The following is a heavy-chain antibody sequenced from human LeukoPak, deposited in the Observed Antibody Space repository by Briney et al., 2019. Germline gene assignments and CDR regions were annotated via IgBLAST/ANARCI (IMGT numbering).Heavy chain of an antibody. V-gene: IGHV5-51*01. CDR1: GYSFTSYW. J-gene: IGHJ3*02. CDR3: AIPNWYDGGHDAFDI. D-gene: IGHD1-1*01. Sequence: GESLKISCKGSGYSFTSYWIGWVRQMTGKGLEWMGIIYPGDSDTRYSPSFQGQVTISADKSISTAYLQWSSLKASDTAMYYCAIPNWYDGGHDAFDIWGQGTMVTVSS. CDR2: IYPGDSDT.